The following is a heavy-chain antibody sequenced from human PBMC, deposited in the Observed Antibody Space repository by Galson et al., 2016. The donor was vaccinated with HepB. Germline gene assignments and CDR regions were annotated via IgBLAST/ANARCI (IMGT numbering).Heavy chain of an antibody. Sequence: SLRLSCAASGFTFSNYWMNWVRQAPGKGLEWVGRIRSKANTYATAYAASVKGRFTISRDNSRNTLYLEMNSLRVEDTAVYYCVKDPNWESGCWGLGTLVTVSS. CDR3: VKDPNWESGC. D-gene: IGHD7-27*01. CDR2: IRSKANTYAT. J-gene: IGHJ4*02. CDR1: GFTFSNYW. V-gene: IGHV3-73*01.